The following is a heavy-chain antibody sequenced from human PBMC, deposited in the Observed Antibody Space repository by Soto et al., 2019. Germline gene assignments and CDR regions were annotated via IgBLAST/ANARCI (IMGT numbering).Heavy chain of an antibody. CDR2: IYSGGST. J-gene: IGHJ4*02. CDR1: GFTVSSNY. Sequence: GGSLRLSCAASGFTVSSNYMSWVRQAPGKGLEWVSVIYSGGSTYYADSVKGRFTISRDNSKNTLYLQMNSLRAEDTAVYYCASGPKYSSSWYDPLDYWGQGTLVTVSS. D-gene: IGHD6-13*01. CDR3: ASGPKYSSSWYDPLDY. V-gene: IGHV3-66*01.